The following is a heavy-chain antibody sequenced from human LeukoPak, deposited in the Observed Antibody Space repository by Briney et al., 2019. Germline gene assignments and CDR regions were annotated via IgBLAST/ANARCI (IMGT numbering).Heavy chain of an antibody. CDR1: GYTLTELS. Sequence: GASVKVSCKVSGYTLTELSMHWVRQAPGKGLEWMGGFDPEDGETIYARKFQGRVTMTEDTSTDTAYMELSSLRSEDTAVYYCATWPRFWSGYYMGFDYWGQGTLVTVSS. J-gene: IGHJ4*02. D-gene: IGHD3-3*01. CDR2: FDPEDGET. CDR3: ATWPRFWSGYYMGFDY. V-gene: IGHV1-24*01.